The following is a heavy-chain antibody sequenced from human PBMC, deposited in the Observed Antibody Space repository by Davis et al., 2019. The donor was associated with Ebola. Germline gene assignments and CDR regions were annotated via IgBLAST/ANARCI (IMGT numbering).Heavy chain of an antibody. V-gene: IGHV1-46*01. D-gene: IGHD5-18*01. CDR2: INPSGGST. CDR1: GYTFTGYY. Sequence: ASVKVSCKASGYTFTGYYMHWVRQAPGQGLEWMGIINPSGGSTTYAQKFQDRVTITRDTSASTAYMELSSLRSEDTAVYYCARDSPWILNAFDIWGQGTMVTVSS. CDR3: ARDSPWILNAFDI. J-gene: IGHJ3*02.